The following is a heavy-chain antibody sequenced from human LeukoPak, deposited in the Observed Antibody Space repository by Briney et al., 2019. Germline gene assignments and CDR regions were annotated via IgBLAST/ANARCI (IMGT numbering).Heavy chain of an antibody. V-gene: IGHV3-21*01. Sequence: GGSLRLSCAASGLTFSSYSMNWVRQAPGKGLEWVSSISSSSSYIYYADSVRGRFTISRDNAKNSLYLQMNSLRADDTGVYYCTRDGGAAAGTYYYYYMDVWGKGTTVTVSS. CDR3: TRDGGAAAGTYYYYYMDV. CDR1: GLTFSSYS. D-gene: IGHD6-13*01. CDR2: ISSSSSYI. J-gene: IGHJ6*03.